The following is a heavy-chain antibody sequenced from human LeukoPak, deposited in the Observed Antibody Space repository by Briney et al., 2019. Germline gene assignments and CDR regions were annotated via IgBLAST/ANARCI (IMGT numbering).Heavy chain of an antibody. CDR3: SRLEDSSPIEVALDI. CDR2: MRSKRNNYAT. V-gene: IGHV3-73*01. J-gene: IGHJ3*02. D-gene: IGHD6-13*01. Sequence: PGGSLRLSCAASGFTFSGSVMHWVRQAAGKGLEWVGRMRSKRNNYATAYAASVKGRFTISRDDSKNTVYLHMDRLKTEDAALYYCSRLEDSSPIEVALDIWGQGTVVTVSS. CDR1: GFTFSGSV.